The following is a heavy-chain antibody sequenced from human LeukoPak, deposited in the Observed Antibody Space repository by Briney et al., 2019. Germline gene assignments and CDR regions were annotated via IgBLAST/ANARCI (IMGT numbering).Heavy chain of an antibody. CDR2: FRYDGSNK. V-gene: IGHV3-33*01. J-gene: IGHJ3*02. D-gene: IGHD3-22*01. CDR3: TRGDYYDSSGYYFPDAFDI. Sequence: GGSRRPSCAAPGSTSSSYGMHWVRQPPGKGREWVGAFRYDGSNKCYVDSVQGRFTISRDNSKNTLYLQMSSLRAEDTAVYYCTRGDYYDSSGYYFPDAFDIWGQGTMVTVSS. CDR1: GSTSSSYG.